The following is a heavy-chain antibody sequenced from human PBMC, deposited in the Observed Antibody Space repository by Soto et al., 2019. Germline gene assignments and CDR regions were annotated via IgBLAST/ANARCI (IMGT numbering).Heavy chain of an antibody. Sequence: QVQLVESGGGVVQPGRSLRLSCAASGFPFTTYGMHWVREGPGKGLEWVAVISYDEFYADSVKGRFTISRDNSKNTLYLQMSSLRPDDTALYYCVGGQYYFDYRGQGTLVIVSS. J-gene: IGHJ4*02. D-gene: IGHD3-10*01. CDR3: VGGQYYFDY. CDR2: ISYDE. V-gene: IGHV3-30*03. CDR1: GFPFTTYG.